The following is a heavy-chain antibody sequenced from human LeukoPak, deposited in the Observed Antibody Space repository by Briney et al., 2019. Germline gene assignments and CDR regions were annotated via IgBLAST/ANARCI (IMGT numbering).Heavy chain of an antibody. J-gene: IGHJ4*02. D-gene: IGHD3-22*01. CDR3: ARTLHSYYDSSGYFDY. Sequence: ASVKVSCKPSGYTFTDYDMHWVRKAPGQGLEWMGRINCNSGATKYGEKFQGRVTMTRDTSISTVYMEFSRLRSVDTAVYFCARTLHSYYDSSGYFDYWGQGTLVTVSS. CDR1: GYTFTDYD. V-gene: IGHV1-2*02. CDR2: INCNSGAT.